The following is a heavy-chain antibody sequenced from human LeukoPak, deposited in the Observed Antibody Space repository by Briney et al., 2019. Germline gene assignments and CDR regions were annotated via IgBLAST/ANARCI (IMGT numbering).Heavy chain of an antibody. V-gene: IGHV1-2*02. CDR3: ARDVSSIAVAGRGWFDP. D-gene: IGHD6-19*01. Sequence: ASVRVSCKASGYTFTGYYMHWVRQAPGQGLEWMGWINPNSGGTNYAQKFQGRVTMTRDTSISTAYMELSRLRSDDTAVYYCARDVSSIAVAGRGWFDPWGQGTLVTVSS. CDR2: INPNSGGT. J-gene: IGHJ5*02. CDR1: GYTFTGYY.